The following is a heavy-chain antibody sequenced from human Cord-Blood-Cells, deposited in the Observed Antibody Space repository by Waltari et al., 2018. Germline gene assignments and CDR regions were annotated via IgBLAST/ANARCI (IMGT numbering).Heavy chain of an antibody. J-gene: IGHJ4*02. CDR3: AAYSSGWYGLY. V-gene: IGHV1-2*02. Sequence: QAQLVQSGAEVTKPGASVKVSCKASGYTFTGYYMHWVRQAPGQGLEWMGWMNPNSGGTKSAQKVQGRVTMTRDTSISTAYMELRRLRSDDTAVYYCAAYSSGWYGLYWGQGTLVTVSS. D-gene: IGHD6-19*01. CDR2: MNPNSGGT. CDR1: GYTFTGYY.